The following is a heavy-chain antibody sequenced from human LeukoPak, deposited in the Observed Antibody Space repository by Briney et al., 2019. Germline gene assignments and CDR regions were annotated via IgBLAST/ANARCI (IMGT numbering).Heavy chain of an antibody. Sequence: GGSLRLSCAASGFTFSNAWMSWVRQAPGRGLEWVGRIKSKTDGGTTDYAAPVKGRFTISRDDSKNTLYLQMNSLKTEDTAVYYCTTAADYGDYISYGMDVWGQGTTVTVSS. J-gene: IGHJ6*02. V-gene: IGHV3-15*01. CDR3: TTAADYGDYISYGMDV. CDR2: IKSKTDGGTT. CDR1: GFTFSNAW. D-gene: IGHD4-17*01.